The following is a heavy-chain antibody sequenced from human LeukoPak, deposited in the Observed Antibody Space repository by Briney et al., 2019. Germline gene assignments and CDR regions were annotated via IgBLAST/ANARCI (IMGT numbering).Heavy chain of an antibody. Sequence: SETLSLTCTVSGYSISSGYYWGWIRQPPGKGLEWIGSIYHSGSTYYNPSLKSRVTISVDTSKNQFSLKLSSVTAADTAVYYCARVRQWLAPLTAYYFDYWGQGTLVTVSS. CDR2: IYHSGST. V-gene: IGHV4-38-2*02. J-gene: IGHJ4*02. CDR3: ARVRQWLAPLTAYYFDY. D-gene: IGHD6-19*01. CDR1: GYSISSGYY.